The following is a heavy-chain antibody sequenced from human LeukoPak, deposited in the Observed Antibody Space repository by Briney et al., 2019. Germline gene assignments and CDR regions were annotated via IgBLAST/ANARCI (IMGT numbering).Heavy chain of an antibody. Sequence: SETQSLTCGVSGESVSGFYWNWIRQTPGKGLEWIGYIYYTGSTNYNPSLKSRVTISIDTAKNQFSLKLSSVTAADTAVYYCAKEPTAVVPFDYWGQGTLVTVSS. J-gene: IGHJ4*02. D-gene: IGHD4-23*01. CDR2: IYYTGST. CDR3: AKEPTAVVPFDY. V-gene: IGHV4-59*02. CDR1: GESVSGFY.